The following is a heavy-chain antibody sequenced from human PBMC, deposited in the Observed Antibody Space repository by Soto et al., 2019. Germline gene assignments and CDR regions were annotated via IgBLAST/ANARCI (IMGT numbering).Heavy chain of an antibody. D-gene: IGHD6-19*01. CDR1: GGTFSSYA. Sequence: SVNVSCKASGGTFSSYAISWVRQAPGQGLEWMGGIIPIFGTANYAQKFQGRVTITADESTSTAYMELSSLRSEDTAVYYCARASSGWYYFDYWGQGTLVTVSS. J-gene: IGHJ4*02. CDR2: IIPIFGTA. CDR3: ARASSGWYYFDY. V-gene: IGHV1-69*13.